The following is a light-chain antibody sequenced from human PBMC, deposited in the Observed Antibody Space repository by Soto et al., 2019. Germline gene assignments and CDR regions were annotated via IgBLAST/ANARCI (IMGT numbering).Light chain of an antibody. CDR3: QSYDSSLSGYV. V-gene: IGLV1-40*01. Sequence: QSVLTQPPSVSRAPCQRVNISCTGSSSNIGAGYDVHWYQQLPGTAPKLLIYGNSNRPSGVPDRFSGSKSGTSSSLAITGLQAEDEADYYCQSYDSSLSGYVFGTGTKVTVL. J-gene: IGLJ1*01. CDR2: GNS. CDR1: SSNIGAGYD.